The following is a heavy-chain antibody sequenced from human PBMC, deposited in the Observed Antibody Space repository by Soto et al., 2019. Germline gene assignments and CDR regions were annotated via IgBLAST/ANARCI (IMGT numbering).Heavy chain of an antibody. CDR3: AKYSSSWDEDY. J-gene: IGHJ4*02. V-gene: IGHV3-23*01. CDR1: GFTFSSYP. Sequence: EVQLLESGGGLVQPGGSLRLSCAASGFTFSSYPMTWVRQAPGEGLQWVSSISGSGASTFYADSVKGRFTISRDKSKNTLTLQMSSLRAGDTAIYYCAKYSSSWDEDYWGQGTLVTVSS. CDR2: ISGSGAST. D-gene: IGHD6-19*01.